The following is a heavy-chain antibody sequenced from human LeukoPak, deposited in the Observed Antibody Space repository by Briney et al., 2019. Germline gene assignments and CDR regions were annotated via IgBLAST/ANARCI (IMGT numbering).Heavy chain of an antibody. J-gene: IGHJ4*02. V-gene: IGHV3-74*01. CDR1: GFTFSSYW. Sequence: QTGGSLRLSCAASGFTFSSYWMHWVRQAPGKGLVWVSRINTDGSSTNYADSVKGRFTISRDNSRNTLFLLMTSLRAEDSALYYCAKDAISSLAVRRFDLWGQGTLVTVSS. CDR2: INTDGSST. D-gene: IGHD6-6*01. CDR3: AKDAISSLAVRRFDL.